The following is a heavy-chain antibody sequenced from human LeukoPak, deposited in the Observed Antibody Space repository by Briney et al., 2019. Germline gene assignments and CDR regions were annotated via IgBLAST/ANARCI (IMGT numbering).Heavy chain of an antibody. Sequence: SETLSLTCSVSGASISRHYWSWIQQPAGKGVEWIGTMYTSGSTDYNPSLKSRLTMSVDTSKNQFSLKLTSVTAAGTALYYCARLTIFGVVIPDAFDIWGQGTMVRVSS. CDR3: ARLTIFGVVIPDAFDI. D-gene: IGHD3-3*01. V-gene: IGHV4-4*07. CDR1: GASISRHY. CDR2: MYTSGST. J-gene: IGHJ3*02.